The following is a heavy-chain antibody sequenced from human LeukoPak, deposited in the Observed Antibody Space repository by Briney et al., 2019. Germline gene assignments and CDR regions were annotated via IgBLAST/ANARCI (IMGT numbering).Heavy chain of an antibody. Sequence: PSETLSLTCTVSGGSISSGSYYWSWIRQPAGKGLEWIGRIYTSGSTNYNPSLKSRVTISVDTSKNQFSLKLSSVTAADTAVYYCARATMGNYYYYYYGRLGQRDHGHRLL. D-gene: IGHD3-10*01. V-gene: IGHV4-61*02. CDR1: GGSISSGSYY. J-gene: IGHJ6*03. CDR3: ARATMGNYYYYYYGR. CDR2: IYTSGST.